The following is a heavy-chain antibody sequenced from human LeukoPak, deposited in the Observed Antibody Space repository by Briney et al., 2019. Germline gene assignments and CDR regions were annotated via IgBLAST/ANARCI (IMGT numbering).Heavy chain of an antibody. CDR1: GGSVSSSSYY. CDR2: IYYSGST. D-gene: IGHD3-10*01. CDR3: ARRFSYGSGRNWFHP. Sequence: SETLSLTCTVSGGSVSSSSYYWGWIRQPPGKGLEWIGSIYYSGSTYYNPSLKSRVTISVDTSKNQFSLKLSSVTAADTAVYYCARRFSYGSGRNWFHPWGQGALVTVSS. V-gene: IGHV4-39*01. J-gene: IGHJ5*02.